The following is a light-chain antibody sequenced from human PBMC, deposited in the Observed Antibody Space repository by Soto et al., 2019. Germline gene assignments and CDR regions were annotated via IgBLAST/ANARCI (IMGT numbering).Light chain of an antibody. CDR2: AAS. CDR1: ESVTSNY. V-gene: IGKV3-20*01. J-gene: IGKJ1*01. Sequence: VLTQSPGTVSLSPGERATLSCRASESVTSNYLAWYQQKPGQAPRLLIYAASSRASGIPDRFSGSGSGPDFTLIISTVESADFPLYYCHHYGSSLPWTFGQRTKVEI. CDR3: HHYGSSLPWT.